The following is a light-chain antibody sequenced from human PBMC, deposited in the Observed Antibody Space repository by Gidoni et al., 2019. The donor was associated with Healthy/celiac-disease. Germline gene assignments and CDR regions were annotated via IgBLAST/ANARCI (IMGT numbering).Light chain of an antibody. CDR1: QSLSSN. J-gene: IGKJ3*01. V-gene: IGKV3D-15*01. CDR2: GAS. CDR3: QQYNNWPGFT. Sequence: EIVMTQSPATLSVSPGESATLSCRASQSLSSNLAWYQQKPGQAPRRLIYGASTRATGIPARFSGSGSGTEFTLTISSLQSEDFAVYYCQQYNNWPGFTFGPGTKVDIK.